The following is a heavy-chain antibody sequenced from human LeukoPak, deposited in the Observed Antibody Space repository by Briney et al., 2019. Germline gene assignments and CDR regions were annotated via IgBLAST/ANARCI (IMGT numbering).Heavy chain of an antibody. CDR2: ICASNGNK. CDR3: ARDSPHLIVPAAMPDEKGEGGGFDY. J-gene: IGHJ4*02. CDR1: GYTFTSYG. V-gene: IGHV1-18*01. Sequence: ASVKVSCKASGYTFTSYGISWGRQAPGQGLEWMGWICASNGNKNYAQKLQGRVTMTTDTSTSTAYMELRSLRSDDTAVYYCARDSPHLIVPAAMPDEKGEGGGFDYWGQGTLVTVSS. D-gene: IGHD2-2*01.